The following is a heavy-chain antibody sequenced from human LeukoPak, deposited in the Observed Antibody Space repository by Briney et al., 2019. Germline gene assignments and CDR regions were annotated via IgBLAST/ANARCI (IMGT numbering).Heavy chain of an antibody. D-gene: IGHD6-19*01. CDR2: INPNSGGT. CDR1: GHTFTGYY. CDR3: ARELAVVNWFDP. J-gene: IGHJ5*02. V-gene: IGHV1-2*02. Sequence: ASVKVSCKASGHTFTGYYMHWVRQAPGQGLEWMGWINPNSGGTNYAQKFQGRVTMTRDTSISTAYMELSRLRSDDTAVYYCARELAVVNWFDPWGQGTLVTVSS.